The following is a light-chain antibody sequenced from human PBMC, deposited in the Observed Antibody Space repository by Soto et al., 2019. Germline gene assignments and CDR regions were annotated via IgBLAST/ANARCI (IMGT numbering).Light chain of an antibody. CDR2: RNT. J-gene: IGLJ3*02. CDR1: SSNIGAGYE. Sequence: QSVLTQPPSVSGAPGQRVTISCIGGSSNIGAGYEVHWYQQLPGTVPKLLIYRNTYRPSGVPDRFSGSIDNSSNSASLTISGLKTEDEADYYCQSYNSSNQVFGGGTKLTVL. V-gene: IGLV1-40*01. CDR3: QSYNSSNQV.